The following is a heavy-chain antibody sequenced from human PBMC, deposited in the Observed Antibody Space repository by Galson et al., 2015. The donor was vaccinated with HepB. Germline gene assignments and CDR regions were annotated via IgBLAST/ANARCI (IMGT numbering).Heavy chain of an antibody. CDR1: GGSISSYY. CDR2: IYYRGST. D-gene: IGHD2-15*01. Sequence: LSLTCTVSGGSISSYYWTWIRQPPGKGLEWIGYIYYRGSTNYNPSLKSRVTISLDTSKTQFSLRLSSVTAADTAVYYCARGEDMSLAMRYWGQGTLVTVSS. J-gene: IGHJ4*02. CDR3: ARGEDMSLAMRY. V-gene: IGHV4-59*01.